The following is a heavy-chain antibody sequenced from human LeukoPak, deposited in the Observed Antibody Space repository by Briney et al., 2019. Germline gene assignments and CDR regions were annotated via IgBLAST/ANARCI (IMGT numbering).Heavy chain of an antibody. Sequence: GGSLRLSCAASEFFSMYAMHWVRPAPGKGLAWVAAVAYDGKHQYYSDSVKGRFTISKDNFKNTLYMNNLKPEDTAVYYCAGGVRGVSSWFDPWGQGTLVTVSS. J-gene: IGHJ5*02. CDR1: EFFSMYA. CDR2: VAYDGKHQ. CDR3: AGGVRGVSSWFDP. D-gene: IGHD3-10*01. V-gene: IGHV3-30*04.